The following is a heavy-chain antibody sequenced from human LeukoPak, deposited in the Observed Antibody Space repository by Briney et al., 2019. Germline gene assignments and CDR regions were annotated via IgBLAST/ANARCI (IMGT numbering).Heavy chain of an antibody. J-gene: IGHJ4*02. CDR1: GFTFSSYA. D-gene: IGHD3-22*01. V-gene: IGHV3-23*01. CDR2: ISGSGGNT. Sequence: GVSLRLSCAASGFTFSSYAMSWVRQAPGKGLEWVSAISGSGGNTDCADSVKGRFTISRDNSKNTLYLQMISLRAEDTAVYYCARRRDSSDGKDFDYWGQGTLVTVSS. CDR3: ARRRDSSDGKDFDY.